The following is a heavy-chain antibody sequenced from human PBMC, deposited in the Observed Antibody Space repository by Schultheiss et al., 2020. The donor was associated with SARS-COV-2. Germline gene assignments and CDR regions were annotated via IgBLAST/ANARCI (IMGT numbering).Heavy chain of an antibody. D-gene: IGHD3-22*01. Sequence: SQTLSLTCTVSGGSISSGGYYWSWIRQHPGKGLEWIGYIYYSGSTYYNPSLKSRVTISVDTSKNQFSLKLSSVTAADTAVYYCARRPLSGYYGPRDYWGQGTLVTVSS. J-gene: IGHJ4*02. CDR3: ARRPLSGYYGPRDY. CDR2: IYYSGST. V-gene: IGHV4-31*03. CDR1: GGSISSGGYY.